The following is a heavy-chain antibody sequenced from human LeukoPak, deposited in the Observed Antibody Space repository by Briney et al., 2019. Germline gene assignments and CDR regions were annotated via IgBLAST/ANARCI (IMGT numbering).Heavy chain of an antibody. V-gene: IGHV1-2*02. J-gene: IGHJ4*02. CDR3: ARESDCSSTSCEFDY. CDR1: GYTFTGYY. CDR2: INPNSGGT. Sequence: ASVKVSCKASGYTFTGYYMHWVRQAPGQGLEWMGWINPNSGGTNYAQKFQGRVTMTRDTSISTAYMELSRLRSDDTAVYYCARESDCSSTSCEFDYWGQGTLVTVSS. D-gene: IGHD2-2*01.